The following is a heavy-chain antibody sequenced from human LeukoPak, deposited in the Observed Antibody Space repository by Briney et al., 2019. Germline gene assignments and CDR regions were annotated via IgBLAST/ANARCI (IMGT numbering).Heavy chain of an antibody. V-gene: IGHV4-34*01. CDR3: ARGGGFGELIDY. CDR1: GGSFSGYY. D-gene: IGHD3-10*01. Sequence: SETLSLTCAVYGGSFSGYYWNWIRQPPGKGLEWIGEINHGEDTDYNPSLKSRVTISVDRSKNQFSLKLSSVTAADTAVYYCARGGGFGELIDYWGQGTLVTVSS. J-gene: IGHJ4*02. CDR2: INHGEDT.